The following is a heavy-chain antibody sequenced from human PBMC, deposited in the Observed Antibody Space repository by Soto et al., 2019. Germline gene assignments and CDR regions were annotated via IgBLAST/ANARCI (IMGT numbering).Heavy chain of an antibody. D-gene: IGHD5-18*01. V-gene: IGHV3-33*01. CDR2: IWYDGSNK. CDR1: GFTFSSYG. J-gene: IGHJ4*02. CDR3: AREGEGYSYGSYYFDY. Sequence: GGSLRLSCAASGFTFSSYGMHWVRQAPGKGLEWVAVIWYDGSNKYYADSVKGRFTISRDNSKNTLYLQMNSLRAEDTAVYYCAREGEGYSYGSYYFDYWGQGTLVTVSS.